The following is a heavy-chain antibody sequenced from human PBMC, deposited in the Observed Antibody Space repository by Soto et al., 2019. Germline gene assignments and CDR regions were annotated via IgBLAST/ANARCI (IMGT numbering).Heavy chain of an antibody. Sequence: EVQLLKSGGGVGQPGGSLRLSCAATGFSFSSYALNGVRQAPGKGLEWVSGISGTGGSTYYADSVKGRFTISRDNSKNTLYLQMNSLRAGDTAVYYCAKSYGDYVFFDYWGQGSLVTVPS. D-gene: IGHD4-17*01. J-gene: IGHJ4*02. V-gene: IGHV3-23*01. CDR3: AKSYGDYVFFDY. CDR1: GFSFSSYA. CDR2: ISGTGGST.